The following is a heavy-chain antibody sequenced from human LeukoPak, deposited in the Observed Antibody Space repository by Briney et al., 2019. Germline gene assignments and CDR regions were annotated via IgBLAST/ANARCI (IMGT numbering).Heavy chain of an antibody. Sequence: GGSLRLSCAASGFNFNNYNMNWVRQAPGKGLEWVSYITLSSSTTYYADSVKGRFTISRDNSKNTLYLQMNSLRAEDTAVYYCTTVWVFTLAAAGTPGGYWGQGTLVTVSS. CDR1: GFNFNNYN. CDR3: TTVWVFTLAAAGTPGGY. D-gene: IGHD6-13*01. CDR2: ITLSSSTT. J-gene: IGHJ4*02. V-gene: IGHV3-48*01.